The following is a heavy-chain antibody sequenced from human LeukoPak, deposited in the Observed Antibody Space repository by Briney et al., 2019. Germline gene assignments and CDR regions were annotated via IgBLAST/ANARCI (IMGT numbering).Heavy chain of an antibody. V-gene: IGHV3-7*01. D-gene: IGHD4-17*01. CDR1: AFTFSSCA. CDR3: ARESGSVTSEVDFDY. CDR2: IRQDGSQK. Sequence: GGSLRLSCAASAFTFSSCAMSWVRQAPGKGLEWVATIRQDGSQKYYVDSVKGRFTISRDNAKNSLYLQMNSLRAEDTAVYYCARESGSVTSEVDFDYWGQGTLVTVSS. J-gene: IGHJ4*02.